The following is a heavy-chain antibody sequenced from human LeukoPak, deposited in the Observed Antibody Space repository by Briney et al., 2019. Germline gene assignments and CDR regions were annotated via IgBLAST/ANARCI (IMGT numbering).Heavy chain of an antibody. CDR2: INPSGGST. CDR1: GYTFTSYY. V-gene: IGHV1-46*01. CDR3: ARDMAPRRGVIIPSSRWYYGMDV. Sequence: GASVKVSFKASGYTFTSYYMHWVRQAPGQGLEWMGIINPSGGSTSYAQKFQGRVTMTRDTSTSTVYMELSSLRSEDTAVYYCARDMAPRRGVIIPSSRWYYGMDVWGQGTTVTVSS. D-gene: IGHD3-10*01. J-gene: IGHJ6*02.